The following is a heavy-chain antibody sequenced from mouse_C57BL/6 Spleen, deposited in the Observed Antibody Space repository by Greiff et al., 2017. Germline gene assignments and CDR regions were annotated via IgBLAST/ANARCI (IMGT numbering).Heavy chain of an antibody. CDR1: GYSFTSYY. Sequence: VQLQQSGPELVKPGASVKISCKASGYSFTSYYIHWVKQRPGQGLEWIGWIYPGSGNTKYNEKFKGKATLTADTSSSTAYMQLSSLTSEDSAVYYCARGNYDYDAFAYWGQGTLVTVSA. CDR2: IYPGSGNT. D-gene: IGHD2-4*01. J-gene: IGHJ3*01. CDR3: ARGNYDYDAFAY. V-gene: IGHV1-66*01.